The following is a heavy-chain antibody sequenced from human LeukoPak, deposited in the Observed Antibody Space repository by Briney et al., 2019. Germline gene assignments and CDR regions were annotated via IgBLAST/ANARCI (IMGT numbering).Heavy chain of an antibody. CDR1: GGSISSSSYY. D-gene: IGHD4-17*01. V-gene: IGHV4-39*01. CDR3: ARHQLYGDALMYYYYMDV. Sequence: PSETLSLTCTVSGGSISSSSYYWGWIRQPPGKGLEWIGSIYYSGSTYYNPSLKGRVTISVDTSKNQFSLKLSSVTAADTAVYYCARHQLYGDALMYYYYMDVWGKGTTVTISS. J-gene: IGHJ6*03. CDR2: IYYSGST.